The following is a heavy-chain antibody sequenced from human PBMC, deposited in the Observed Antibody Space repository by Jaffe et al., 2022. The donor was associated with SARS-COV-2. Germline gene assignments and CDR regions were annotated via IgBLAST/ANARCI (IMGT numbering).Heavy chain of an antibody. V-gene: IGHV4-61*02. CDR3: ATEKWAYYSDRSGSFLLDY. J-gene: IGHJ4*02. Sequence: QVQLQESGPGLVKPSQTLSLTCTVSGGSISSGGYFWTWIRQPAGKGLEWIGHIYNSGSTNYNPSLKSRVTISVDTSKNQFSLKLSSVTAADTAIYYCATEKWAYYSDRSGSFLLDYWGQGTLVTVSS. D-gene: IGHD3-22*01. CDR2: IYNSGST. CDR1: GGSISSGGYF.